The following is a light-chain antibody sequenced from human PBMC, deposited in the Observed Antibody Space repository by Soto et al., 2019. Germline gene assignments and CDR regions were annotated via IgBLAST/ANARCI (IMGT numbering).Light chain of an antibody. CDR1: QSVGTY. CDR2: AAS. CDR3: QQYGSSPWT. V-gene: IGKV3-20*01. J-gene: IGKJ1*01. Sequence: DTVLTQSPGTLSLSPGERATLSCRASQSVGTYLAWYQQKPGQAPRLLIYAASRRATGIPDRFSGSGSGTDFTLTISRLEPEDFAVYYCQQYGSSPWTFGQGTKVDIK.